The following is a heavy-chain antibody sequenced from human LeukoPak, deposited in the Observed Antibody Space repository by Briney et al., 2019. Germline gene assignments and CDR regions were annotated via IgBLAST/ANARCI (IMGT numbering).Heavy chain of an antibody. D-gene: IGHD1-26*01. V-gene: IGHV5-51*01. CDR1: GYSFTSYW. CDR2: IYPGDSDT. CDR3: ARLGSGSYYSLSDFDY. J-gene: IGHJ4*02. Sequence: GESLKISCKGSGYSFTSYWIGWVRQMPGKGLEWMGVIYPGDSDTRYSPSFQGQVTISADKSISTAYLQWSSLKASDTAMYYCARLGSGSYYSLSDFDYWGQGTLVTVSS.